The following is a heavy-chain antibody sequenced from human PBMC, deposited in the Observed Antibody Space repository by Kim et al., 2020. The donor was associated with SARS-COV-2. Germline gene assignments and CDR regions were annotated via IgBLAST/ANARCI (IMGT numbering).Heavy chain of an antibody. CDR3: AKASVLPSGRPQNPTPGAPTF. D-gene: IGHD3-10*01. CDR2: ISGSGGST. J-gene: IGHJ4*02. Sequence: GGSLRLSCAASGFTFSSYAMSWVRQAPGKGLEWVSAISGSGGSTYYADSVKGRFTISRDNSKNTLYLQMNSLRAEDTAVYYCAKASVLPSGRPQNPTPGAPTFWGQGTLVTVSS. CDR1: GFTFSSYA. V-gene: IGHV3-23*01.